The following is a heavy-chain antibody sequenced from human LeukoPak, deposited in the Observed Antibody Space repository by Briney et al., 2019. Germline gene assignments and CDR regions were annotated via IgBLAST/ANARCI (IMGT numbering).Heavy chain of an antibody. CDR3: ARGGSGSYHFDY. Sequence: ASVKVSCKASGYTFTGYYMHWVRQAPGRGLEWMGWINPNSGGTNFAQKFQGRVTMTRDTSISTAYMELSRLRSDDTAVYYCARGGSGSYHFDYWGQGTLVTVSS. CDR2: INPNSGGT. CDR1: GYTFTGYY. V-gene: IGHV1-2*02. D-gene: IGHD1-26*01. J-gene: IGHJ4*02.